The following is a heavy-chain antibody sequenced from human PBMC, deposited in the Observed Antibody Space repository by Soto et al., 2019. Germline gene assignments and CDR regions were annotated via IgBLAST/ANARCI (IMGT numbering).Heavy chain of an antibody. J-gene: IGHJ4*02. V-gene: IGHV3-74*01. Sequence: DVQLVESGGGLVQPGGSLRLSCAASGFSFSSYWMHWVRQAPGKGLMWVSRISSDGSNTYYADSVKGRFSISRDNAKNTLYLQVNSLRAEDTAVYYCARGISGYWVFDYWGQGTLVIVSS. D-gene: IGHD2-2*03. CDR3: ARGISGYWVFDY. CDR2: ISSDGSNT. CDR1: GFSFSSYW.